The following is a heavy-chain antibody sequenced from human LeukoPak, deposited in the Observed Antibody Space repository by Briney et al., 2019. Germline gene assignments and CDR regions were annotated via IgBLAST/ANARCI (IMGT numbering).Heavy chain of an antibody. CDR3: ARVTRYDDSRNNYYMDV. D-gene: IGHD3-16*01. V-gene: IGHV4-39*06. CDR2: ILYTGTV. CDR1: GGSISSSSYY. Sequence: SETLSLTCTVSGGSISSSSYYWGWIRQPPGKGLEWIGNILYTGTVYYNPSLESRVTISVDTSRNQFPLKLYSVTAADTAVYFCARVTRYDDSRNNYYMDVWGNGTTVTVSS. J-gene: IGHJ6*03.